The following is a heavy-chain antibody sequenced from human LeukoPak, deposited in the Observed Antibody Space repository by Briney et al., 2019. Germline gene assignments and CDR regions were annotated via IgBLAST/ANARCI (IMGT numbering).Heavy chain of an antibody. J-gene: IGHJ4*02. CDR2: INPNSGGT. D-gene: IGHD3-10*01. Sequence: ASVKVSCKASGYTFTGNYMHWVRQAPGQGLEWMGWINPNSGGTNYAQKFQGRVTMTRDTSISTAYMELSRLRSDDTAVYYCARGGLITMVRGVIGYWGQGTLVTVSS. CDR3: ARGGLITMVRGVIGY. V-gene: IGHV1-2*02. CDR1: GYTFTGNY.